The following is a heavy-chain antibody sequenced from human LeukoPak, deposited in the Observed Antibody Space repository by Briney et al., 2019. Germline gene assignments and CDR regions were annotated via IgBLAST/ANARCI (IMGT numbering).Heavy chain of an antibody. CDR2: ISSSGSTI. V-gene: IGHV3-48*03. J-gene: IGHJ4*02. CDR3: ARGWSYGSTFDY. D-gene: IGHD5-18*01. Sequence: GSLRLSCAASGFTFSSYEMNWVRQAPGKGLEWVSYISSSGSTIYYADSVKGRLTISRDNAKNSLYLQMNSLRAEDTAVYYCARGWSYGSTFDYWGQGTLVTVSS. CDR1: GFTFSSYE.